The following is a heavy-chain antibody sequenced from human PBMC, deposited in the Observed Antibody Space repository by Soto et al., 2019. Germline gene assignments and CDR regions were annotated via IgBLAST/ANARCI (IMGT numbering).Heavy chain of an antibody. J-gene: IGHJ5*01. V-gene: IGHV3-23*01. CDR2: ITGSGGST. D-gene: IGHD5-18*01. CDR3: AKDRSADTRDWLDA. Sequence: GGSLRLSCAASRFTFGTYAMNWVRQAPGKGLEWVSGITGSGGSTYYADSVKGRFTISRDNSKNTLYLQMNSLRADDTAVYYCAKDRSADTRDWLDAWGQGTLVTVSS. CDR1: RFTFGTYA.